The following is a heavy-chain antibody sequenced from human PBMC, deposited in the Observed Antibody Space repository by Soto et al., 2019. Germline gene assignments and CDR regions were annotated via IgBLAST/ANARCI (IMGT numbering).Heavy chain of an antibody. CDR3: ARGRSSGWGNWFDP. Sequence: QVQLQESGPGLVKPSETLSLTCTVSGASVSSGSYYWSWIRQPPGKGLEWIGYIYYSGSTNYNPSLKSRVTISVDTSKNQCSLKLTSVTAADTAVYYCARGRSSGWGNWFDPWGQGTLVTVSS. D-gene: IGHD6-19*01. CDR2: IYYSGST. J-gene: IGHJ5*02. CDR1: GASVSSGSYY. V-gene: IGHV4-61*01.